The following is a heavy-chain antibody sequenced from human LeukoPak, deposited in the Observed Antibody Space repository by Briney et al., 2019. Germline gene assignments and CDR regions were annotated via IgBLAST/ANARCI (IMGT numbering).Heavy chain of an antibody. Sequence: GVSLRLACTPSGLTFSSSGKHCVPQAPGGGLEWLAFMHLGESETYYRDSVRGRFTISRDNSKNTLYLQMNSLTTEDTAIYYCAKDWSTDWANLFDSWGEGTLVTVSS. J-gene: IGHJ5*01. CDR2: MHLGESET. CDR3: AKDWSTDWANLFDS. CDR1: GLTFSSSG. D-gene: IGHD3-3*01. V-gene: IGHV3-30*02.